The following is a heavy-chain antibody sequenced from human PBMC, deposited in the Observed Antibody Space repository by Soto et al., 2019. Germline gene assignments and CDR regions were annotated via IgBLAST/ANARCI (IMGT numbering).Heavy chain of an antibody. CDR3: AKGPDYDILTGYYPGPFDY. CDR2: ISYDGSNK. J-gene: IGHJ4*02. D-gene: IGHD3-9*01. V-gene: IGHV3-30*18. Sequence: GGSLRLSCSASGFTCSSYGMHWVRHAPGKGLEWVAVISYDGSNKYYADSVKGRFTISRDNSKNTLYLQMNSLRAEDTAVYYCAKGPDYDILTGYYPGPFDYWGQGT. CDR1: GFTCSSYG.